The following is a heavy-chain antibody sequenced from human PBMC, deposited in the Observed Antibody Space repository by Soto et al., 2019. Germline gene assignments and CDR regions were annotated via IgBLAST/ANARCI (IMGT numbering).Heavy chain of an antibody. J-gene: IGHJ6*02. CDR3: AKYGSGIYYYYYGMDV. V-gene: IGHV3-23*01. CDR1: GFTFSSYA. CDR2: ISGSGGST. Sequence: GGSLRLSCAASGFTFSSYAMSWVRQAPGKGLEWVSAISGSGGSTYYADSVKGRFTISRDNSKNTLYLQMNSLRAEDTAVYYCAKYGSGIYYYYYGMDVWGQGTTVTVSS. D-gene: IGHD3-10*01.